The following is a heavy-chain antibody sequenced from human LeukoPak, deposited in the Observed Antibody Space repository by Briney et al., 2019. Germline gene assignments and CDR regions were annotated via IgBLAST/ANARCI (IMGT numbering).Heavy chain of an antibody. CDR3: AKDLHGGYPSDY. CDR1: GFTFNNFG. V-gene: IGHV3-30*02. D-gene: IGHD3-22*01. Sequence: GGSLRLSCAASGFTFNNFGMHWVRQAPGKGLEWVAFIGYEGVHKYYADSVKGRFTISKDNSKATLYLQMNSLRPEDTAVYYCAKDLHGGYPSDYWGRGPLVTVSS. CDR2: IGYEGVHK. J-gene: IGHJ4*02.